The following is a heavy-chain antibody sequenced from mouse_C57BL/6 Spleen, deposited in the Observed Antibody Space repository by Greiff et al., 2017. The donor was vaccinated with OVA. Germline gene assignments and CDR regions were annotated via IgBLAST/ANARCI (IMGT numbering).Heavy chain of an antibody. CDR2: IYPGSGST. V-gene: IGHV1-55*01. Sequence: QVQLQQPGAELVKPGASVKMSCKASGYTFTSYWITWVKQRPGQGLEWIGDIYPGSGSTNYNEKFKSKATLTVDTSSSTAYMQLSSLTSEDSAVYYCARHSITTVVGDDYWGQGTTLTVSS. CDR3: ARHSITTVVGDDY. J-gene: IGHJ2*01. D-gene: IGHD1-1*01. CDR1: GYTFTSYW.